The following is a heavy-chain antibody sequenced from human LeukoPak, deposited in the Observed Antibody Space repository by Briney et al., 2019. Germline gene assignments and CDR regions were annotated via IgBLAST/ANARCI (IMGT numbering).Heavy chain of an antibody. CDR3: ARIYDVPVVSKYYFDY. CDR2: INPNSGGT. Sequence: GASVKVSCKASGYTFTGYYMHWVRQAPGQGLEWMGWINPNSGGTNYAQKFQGRVTMTRDTSISTAYMELSRLRSDDTAVYYCARIYDVPVVSKYYFDYWGQGTLVTVSS. CDR1: GYTFTGYY. D-gene: IGHD2-15*01. V-gene: IGHV1-2*02. J-gene: IGHJ4*02.